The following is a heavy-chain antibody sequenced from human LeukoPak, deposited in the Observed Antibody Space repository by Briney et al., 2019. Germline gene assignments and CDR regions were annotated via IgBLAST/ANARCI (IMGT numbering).Heavy chain of an antibody. CDR3: ARDLTTVTSGIYDY. D-gene: IGHD4-17*01. CDR1: EFIFSRFW. J-gene: IGHJ4*02. CDR2: IKQDGSEK. V-gene: IGHV3-7*01. Sequence: GGSLRLSCAASEFIFSRFWMSWVRQAPGKGLEWVANIKQDGSEKYYVDSVKGRFTISRDNAKNSLYLQMNSLRAEDTAVYYCARDLTTVTSGIYDYWGQGTLVTVSS.